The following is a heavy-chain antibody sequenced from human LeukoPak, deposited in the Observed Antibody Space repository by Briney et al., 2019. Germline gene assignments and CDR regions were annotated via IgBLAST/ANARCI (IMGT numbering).Heavy chain of an antibody. CDR2: IWYDGSNK. CDR3: ARDGNCNYVPYYYMDV. Sequence: LAGGSLRLSCAASGFTFSSYGMHWVRQAPGKGLEWVAVIWYDGSNKYYADSVKGRFTISRDNSKNTLYLQMNSLRAEDTAVYYCARDGNCNYVPYYYMDVWGKGTTVTVSS. D-gene: IGHD1-7*01. J-gene: IGHJ6*03. CDR1: GFTFSSYG. V-gene: IGHV3-33*01.